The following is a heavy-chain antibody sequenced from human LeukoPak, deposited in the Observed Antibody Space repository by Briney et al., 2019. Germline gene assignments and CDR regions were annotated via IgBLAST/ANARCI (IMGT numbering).Heavy chain of an antibody. CDR3: AKGSDRSGSYYLDY. D-gene: IGHD3-10*01. V-gene: IGHV3-23*01. CDR2: LSGSGAST. Sequence: GGSLRLSCAASAFTFGNYAMNWVRQAPGRGLEWVSGLSGSGASTYYADSVKGRFTISRDNSKNTLYLQMNRLRAGDTAVYYCAKGSDRSGSYYLDYWGQGTLVTVSS. CDR1: AFTFGNYA. J-gene: IGHJ4*02.